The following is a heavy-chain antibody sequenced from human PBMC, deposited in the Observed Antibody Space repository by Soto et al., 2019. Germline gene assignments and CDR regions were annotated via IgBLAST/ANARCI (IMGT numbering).Heavy chain of an antibody. Sequence: EVQLVETGGGWIQPGGPLRLSCAASGFSVSSNSMSWVRQAPGKGLEWVSVIYRTGSNYYADSVKGRFIVSRDNSKNTLYLEMNSQRAELTAVYYCARSIVVVIRTFNWYFDLGGRGTLVTVSS. CDR2: IYRTGSN. CDR1: GFSVSSNS. V-gene: IGHV3-53*02. CDR3: ARSIVVVIRTFNWYFDL. D-gene: IGHD3-22*01. J-gene: IGHJ2*01.